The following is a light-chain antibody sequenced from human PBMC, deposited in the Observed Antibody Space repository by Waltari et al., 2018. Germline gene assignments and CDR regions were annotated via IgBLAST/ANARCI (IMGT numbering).Light chain of an antibody. V-gene: IGLV2-23*02. CDR3: CSYADDGTF. CDR1: SSDVGSLNL. Sequence: QSALTQPASVSGSPGQSITLSCTGTSSDVGSLNLVSWYQQHPGKAPKLILYDVTKRPSVVSDRFSVSKSGATASLTISSLQAEDEADYYCCSYADDGTFFGGGTKLTVL. CDR2: DVT. J-gene: IGLJ2*01.